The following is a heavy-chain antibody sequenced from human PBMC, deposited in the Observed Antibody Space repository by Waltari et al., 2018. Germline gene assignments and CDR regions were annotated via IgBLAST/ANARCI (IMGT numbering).Heavy chain of an antibody. D-gene: IGHD2-15*01. Sequence: EVQLVESGGGLVKPGGSLRLSCAASGFTFSSYSMNWVRQAPGKGLEWVSSISSSSSYIYYADSVKGRFTTSRDNAKNSLYLQMNSLRAEDTAVYYCATEIGGNGGYYFDYWGQGTLVTVSS. CDR2: ISSSSSYI. CDR1: GFTFSSYS. V-gene: IGHV3-21*01. CDR3: ATEIGGNGGYYFDY. J-gene: IGHJ4*02.